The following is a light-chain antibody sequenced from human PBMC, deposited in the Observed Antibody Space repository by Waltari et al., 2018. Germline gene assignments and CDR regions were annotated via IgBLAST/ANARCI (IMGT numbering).Light chain of an antibody. V-gene: IGLV2-8*01. CDR3: SAYAGSDNCV. J-gene: IGLJ1*01. Sequence: QSALTQPPSASGSPGQSVTISCTGPRRAVGGNNFVPWYQQHPGKAPKLIIYEVNERPSGVPDRFSGFKSGNTASLTVSGLQPEDEADYYCSAYAGSDNCVFGTGTKVTVL. CDR1: RRAVGGNNF. CDR2: EVN.